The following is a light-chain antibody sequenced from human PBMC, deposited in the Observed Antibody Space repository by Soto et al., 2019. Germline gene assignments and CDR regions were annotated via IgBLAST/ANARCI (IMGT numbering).Light chain of an antibody. CDR3: AQYNSFWN. CDR1: QSISSW. Sequence: DIQMTQSPSTLSASVGDRVTITGRASQSISSWLAWYQQKPGKAPNLLIYKASSLKSGVPPRVSGSGSGTEITLTISSLQTDDFATYYYAQYNSFWNVGNGTKVESK. V-gene: IGKV1-5*03. CDR2: KAS. J-gene: IGKJ1*01.